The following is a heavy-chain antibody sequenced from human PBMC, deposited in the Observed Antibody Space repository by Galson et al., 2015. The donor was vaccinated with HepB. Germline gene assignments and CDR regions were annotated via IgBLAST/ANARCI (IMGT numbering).Heavy chain of an antibody. CDR2: IIPILGIA. V-gene: IGHV1-69*04. J-gene: IGHJ4*02. CDR3: ARDGLANSGGYDYPRDY. D-gene: IGHD5-12*01. CDR1: GGTFSSYA. Sequence: SVKVSCKASGGTFSSYAISWVRQAPGQGLEWMGRIIPILGIANYAQKFQGRVTITADKSTSTAYMELSSLRSEDTAVYYCARDGLANSGGYDYPRDYWGQGTLVTVSS.